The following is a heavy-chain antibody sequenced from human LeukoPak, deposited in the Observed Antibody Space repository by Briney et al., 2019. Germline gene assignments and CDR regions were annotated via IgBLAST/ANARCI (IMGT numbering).Heavy chain of an antibody. CDR1: GGSISSGDYY. Sequence: SETLSLTCTVSGGSISSGDYYWSWIRQPPGKGLEWIGYIYSSGSTYYNPSLKSRVTISVDTSKNQFSLKLSSVTAADTAVYYCAREDYGDSQPFDYWGQGTLVTVSS. CDR3: AREDYGDSQPFDY. V-gene: IGHV4-30-4*01. CDR2: IYSSGST. D-gene: IGHD4-17*01. J-gene: IGHJ4*02.